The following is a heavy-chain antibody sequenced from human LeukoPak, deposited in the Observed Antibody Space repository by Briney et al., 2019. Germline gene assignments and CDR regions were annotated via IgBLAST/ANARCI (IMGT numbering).Heavy chain of an antibody. D-gene: IGHD1-7*01. V-gene: IGHV4-34*01. Sequence: PSETLSLTCAVYGGTFSGYYWSWIRQPPGKGLEWIGEINHSGSTNYNPSLKSRVTISGDTSKNQFSLKLSSVTAADTAVFYCARHPYNGNFKGYFDYWGQGTLVTVSS. CDR2: INHSGST. CDR1: GGTFSGYY. J-gene: IGHJ4*02. CDR3: ARHPYNGNFKGYFDY.